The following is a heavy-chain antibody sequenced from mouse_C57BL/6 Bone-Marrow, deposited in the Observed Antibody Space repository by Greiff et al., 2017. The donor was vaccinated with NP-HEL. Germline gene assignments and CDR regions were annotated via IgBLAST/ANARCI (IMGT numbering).Heavy chain of an antibody. CDR1: GYTFTSYG. CDR2: IYPRSGNT. Sequence: QVQLQQSGAELARPGASVTLSCKASGYTFTSYGISWVKQRTGQGLEWIGEIYPRSGNTYYNEKFKGKATLTADKASSTAYMELRSLTSEDSAVYFCAREDMRNYPWFAYWGQGTLVTVSA. V-gene: IGHV1-81*01. D-gene: IGHD2-1*01. CDR3: AREDMRNYPWFAY. J-gene: IGHJ3*01.